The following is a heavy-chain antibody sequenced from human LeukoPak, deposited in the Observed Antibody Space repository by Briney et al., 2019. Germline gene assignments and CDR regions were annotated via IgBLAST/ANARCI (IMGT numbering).Heavy chain of an antibody. CDR1: GYTFTGYY. CDR2: INPNSGGA. CDR3: ARTHNCGGDCYIFDD. J-gene: IGHJ4*02. V-gene: IGHV1-2*06. Sequence: GASVKVSCTASGYTFTGYYLHWVRQAPEQGLEWMGRINPNSGGANFAQKFQGRVTMTRDTSISTAYMELSRLRSDDTAVYFCARTHNCGGDCYIFDDWGQGSLVTVSS. D-gene: IGHD2-21*02.